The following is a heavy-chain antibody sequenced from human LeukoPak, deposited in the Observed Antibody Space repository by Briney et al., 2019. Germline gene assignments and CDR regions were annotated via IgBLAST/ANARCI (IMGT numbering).Heavy chain of an antibody. D-gene: IGHD2-8*01. CDR1: GYIFSDHY. V-gene: IGHV1-2*02. CDR2: INPTNGVS. J-gene: IGHJ4*02. CDR3: AREAKTVMGETYEVDLDY. Sequence: ASVKVSCKASGYIFSDHYIYWLRQAPGQGLEWVGWINPTNGVSNSAQKFQGRVTMARDSSLSEVYMELNRLTFDDTAVFYCAREAKTVMGETYEVDLDYWGQGTLVTVSS.